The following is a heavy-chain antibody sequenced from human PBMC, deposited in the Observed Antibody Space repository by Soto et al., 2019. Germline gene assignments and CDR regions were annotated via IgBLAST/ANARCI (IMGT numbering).Heavy chain of an antibody. CDR2: TDYSGNT. V-gene: IGHV4-59*08. D-gene: IGHD6-19*01. Sequence: QVQLQESGPGLVRPSETLSLTCTVSSDSISSYYWIWIRQSPGQGLEWIGYTDYSGNTNYNPSLKSRVTVSEDTSKNQFSLRLSSVTAADTAVYYCARAVGDPLYYLDYWGQGTLVTVSS. J-gene: IGHJ4*02. CDR1: SDSISSYY. CDR3: ARAVGDPLYYLDY.